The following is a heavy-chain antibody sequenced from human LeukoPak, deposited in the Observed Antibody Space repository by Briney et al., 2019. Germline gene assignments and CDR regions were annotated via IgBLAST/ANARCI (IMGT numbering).Heavy chain of an antibody. V-gene: IGHV3-66*02. J-gene: IGHJ3*02. CDR3: ARPRDGYDDAFDI. Sequence: GGSLRLSCAASGFTVSSNYMSWVRQAPGKGLEWVSVIYSGGSTYHADSVKGRFTISRDNSKNTLYLQMNSLRAEDTAVYYCARPRDGYDDAFDIWGQGTMVTVSS. CDR2: IYSGGST. CDR1: GFTVSSNY. D-gene: IGHD5-24*01.